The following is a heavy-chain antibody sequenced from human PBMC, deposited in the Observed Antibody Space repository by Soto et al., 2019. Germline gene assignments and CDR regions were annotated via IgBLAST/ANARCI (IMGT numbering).Heavy chain of an antibody. CDR2: INHSGST. D-gene: IGHD5-12*01. CDR1: GGSFSGYY. Sequence: QVQLQQWGAGLLKPSETLSLTCAVYGGSFSGYYWSWIRQPPGKGLEWIGEINHSGSTNYNPSLKRRVTISVDTSKNQFSLKLSSVTAADTAVYYCARLRPIVATIRGYYYGMDVWGQGTTVTVSS. CDR3: ARLRPIVATIRGYYYGMDV. V-gene: IGHV4-34*01. J-gene: IGHJ6*02.